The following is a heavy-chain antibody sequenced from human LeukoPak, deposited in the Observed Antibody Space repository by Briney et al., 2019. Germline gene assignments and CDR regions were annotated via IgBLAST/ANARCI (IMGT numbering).Heavy chain of an antibody. J-gene: IGHJ4*02. CDR3: ARGAYSSGWAYFDH. V-gene: IGHV3-48*04. CDR2: ISFSVNTK. CDR1: GFTFSDYS. Sequence: GGSLRLSCAASGFTFSDYSMNWVRQAPGKGLEWVSYISFSVNTKYYGDSAKGRFTISRDNAKNSLYLHMDSLRAEDTAVYYCARGAYSSGWAYFDHWGQGTLVTVSS. D-gene: IGHD6-19*01.